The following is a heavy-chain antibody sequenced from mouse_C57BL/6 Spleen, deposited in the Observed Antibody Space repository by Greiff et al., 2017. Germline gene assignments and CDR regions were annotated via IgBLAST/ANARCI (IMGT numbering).Heavy chain of an antibody. J-gene: IGHJ2*01. V-gene: IGHV1-69*01. CDR2: IDPSDSYT. CDR3: ARKWDYSNLDD. D-gene: IGHD2-5*01. CDR1: GYTFTSYW. Sequence: QVQLQQPGAELVMPGASVKLSCKASGYTFTSYWMHWVKQRPGQGLEWIGEIDPSDSYTNYNQKFKGKSTFTVDKSSSTAYMQLSSLTSEDSAVYYCARKWDYSNLDDWGQGTTLTVSS.